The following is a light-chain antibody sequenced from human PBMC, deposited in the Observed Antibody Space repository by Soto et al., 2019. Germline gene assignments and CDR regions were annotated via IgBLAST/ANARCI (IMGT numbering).Light chain of an antibody. Sequence: EIQMTQSPASLSASVGERVTLTCRASHTIATYLNWYQQKAGKVPEVLIYGTSTLQPGVPSRFTGSGYGTDFTLTINNVQPDDFATYYCQQLYYSPHTFGHATKLAVK. V-gene: IGKV1-39*01. CDR2: GTS. J-gene: IGKJ2*01. CDR3: QQLYYSPHT. CDR1: HTIATY.